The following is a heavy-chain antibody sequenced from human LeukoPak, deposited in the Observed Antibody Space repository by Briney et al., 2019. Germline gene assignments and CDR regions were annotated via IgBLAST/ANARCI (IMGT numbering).Heavy chain of an antibody. V-gene: IGHV4-4*07. CDR3: ARAAVGTTSSDTFDI. CDR2: IYTSGTT. D-gene: IGHD2/OR15-2a*01. J-gene: IGHJ3*02. Sequence: SETLSLTCTVSGGSISSYYWSWIRQPAGKGLEWIGRIYTSGTTNYNPSLKSRVTMSVDTSKNHFSLRLNSVAAADTAVYYCARAAVGTTSSDTFDIWGRGTIVTVSS. CDR1: GGSISSYY.